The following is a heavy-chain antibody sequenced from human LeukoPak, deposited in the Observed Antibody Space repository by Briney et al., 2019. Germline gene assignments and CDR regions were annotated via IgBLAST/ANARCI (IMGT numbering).Heavy chain of an antibody. D-gene: IGHD6-13*01. V-gene: IGHV4-30-2*01. CDR1: GGSITSGDYS. Sequence: PSETLSLTCAVSGGSITSGDYSWRWIRQPPGQGLEWIGYIYHSGSTYYNPSLKSRVTISVDRSKNQFSLKLSSVTAADTAVYYCARGGGSSWLGHFDCWGQGTLVTVSS. CDR3: ARGGGSSWLGHFDC. CDR2: IYHSGST. J-gene: IGHJ4*02.